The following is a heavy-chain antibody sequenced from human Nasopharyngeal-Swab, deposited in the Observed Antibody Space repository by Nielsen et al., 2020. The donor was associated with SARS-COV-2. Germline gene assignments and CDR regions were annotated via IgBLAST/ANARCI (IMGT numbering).Heavy chain of an antibody. J-gene: IGHJ4*02. V-gene: IGHV3-53*01. CDR2: IYSGGST. Sequence: GGSLRLSCAASGFTVSSNYMSWVRQAPGKGLEWVSVIYSGGSTYYADSVKGRFTISRDNSKNTLYLQMNSLRAEDTAVYYCARAPTYCSSTICYHAAVDFWGQGTLVTVSS. D-gene: IGHD2-2*01. CDR3: ARAPTYCSSTICYHAAVDF. CDR1: GFTVSSNY.